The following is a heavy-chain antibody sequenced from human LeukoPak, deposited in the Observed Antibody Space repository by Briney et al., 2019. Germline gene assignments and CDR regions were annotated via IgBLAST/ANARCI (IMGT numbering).Heavy chain of an antibody. CDR1: GFTFSSYG. Sequence: PGGSLRLSCAASGFTFSSYGMHWVRQAPGKGLEWVAVIWYDGSNKYYADSVKGRFTISRDNSKNTLYLQMNSLRAEDTAVYYCARGGPYGDRYYFESWGQGTLVTVSS. D-gene: IGHD4-17*01. V-gene: IGHV3-33*01. CDR2: IWYDGSNK. J-gene: IGHJ4*02. CDR3: ARGGPYGDRYYFES.